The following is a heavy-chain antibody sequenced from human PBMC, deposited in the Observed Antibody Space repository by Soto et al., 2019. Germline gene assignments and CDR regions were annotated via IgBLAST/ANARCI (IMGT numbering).Heavy chain of an antibody. D-gene: IGHD4-4*01. CDR1: GGSISSSSYY. V-gene: IGHV4-39*01. Sequence: SETLSLTCTVSGGSISSSSYYWGWIRQPPGKGLEWIGSIYYSGSTYYNPSLKSRVTISVDTSKNQFSLKLSSVTAADTAVYYCARQLGDYSKIWWFDPWGQGTLVTVSS. CDR3: ARQLGDYSKIWWFDP. CDR2: IYYSGST. J-gene: IGHJ5*02.